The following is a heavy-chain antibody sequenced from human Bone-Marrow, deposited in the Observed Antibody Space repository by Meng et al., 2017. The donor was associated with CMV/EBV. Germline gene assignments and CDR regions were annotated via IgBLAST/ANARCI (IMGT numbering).Heavy chain of an antibody. V-gene: IGHV3-48*03. Sequence: GESLKISCAASGFTFSSYEMNWVRQAPGKGLEWVSYISSSGSTIYYADSVKGRFTISRDNAKNSLYLQMNSLRAEDTAVYYCASGEYDFWSGYYRDYWGQGKLVNVAS. J-gene: IGHJ4*02. CDR1: GFTFSSYE. CDR2: ISSSGSTI. CDR3: ASGEYDFWSGYYRDY. D-gene: IGHD3-3*01.